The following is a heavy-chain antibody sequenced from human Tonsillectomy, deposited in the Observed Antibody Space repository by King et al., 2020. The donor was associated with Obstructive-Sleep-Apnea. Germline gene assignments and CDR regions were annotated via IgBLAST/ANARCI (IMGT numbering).Heavy chain of an antibody. Sequence: TLKESGPAVVKPTQTLTMTCTFSGFSLRTTGLSLSWVRQPPGKALEWLALSDWENEKLFSKTLKTRLTISRDTSKNQVVLTLTNIDPLDTATYYCARTSSVGYFASWRQGIPVPVSS. D-gene: IGHD2-15*01. CDR1: GFSLRTTGLS. CDR2: SDWENEK. V-gene: IGHV2-70*20. J-gene: IGHJ4*02. CDR3: ARTSSVGYFAS.